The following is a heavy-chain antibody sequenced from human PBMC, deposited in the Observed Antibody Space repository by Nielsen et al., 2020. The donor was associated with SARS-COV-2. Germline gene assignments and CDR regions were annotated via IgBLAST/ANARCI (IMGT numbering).Heavy chain of an antibody. CDR1: GGTFSSYA. CDR3: ARARDIVVVVAAEDDAFDI. V-gene: IGHV1-8*02. J-gene: IGHJ3*02. Sequence: ASVKVSCKASGGTFSSYAISWVRQAPGQGLEWMGRINPNSGGTNYAQKFQGRVTITRNTSISTAYMELSSLRSEDTAVYYCARARDIVVVVAAEDDAFDIWGQGTMVTVSS. CDR2: INPNSGGT. D-gene: IGHD2-15*01.